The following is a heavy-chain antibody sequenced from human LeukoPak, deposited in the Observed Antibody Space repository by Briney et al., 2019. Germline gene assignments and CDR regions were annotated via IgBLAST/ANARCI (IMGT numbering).Heavy chain of an antibody. V-gene: IGHV3-33*01. J-gene: IGHJ5*02. CDR3: ARGAIVGATGDWFDP. CDR1: GFTFSSYG. CDR2: IWYDGSNK. Sequence: GGSLRLSCAASGFTFSSYGIHWVRQAPGKGLEWVAVIWYDGSNKYYADSVKGRFTISRDNSKNTLYLQMNSLRAEDTAVYYCARGAIVGATGDWFDPWGQGTLVTVSS. D-gene: IGHD1-26*01.